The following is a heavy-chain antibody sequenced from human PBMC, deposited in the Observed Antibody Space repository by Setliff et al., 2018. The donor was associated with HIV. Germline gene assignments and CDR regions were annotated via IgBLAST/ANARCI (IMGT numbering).Heavy chain of an antibody. CDR2: IHPSGET. D-gene: IGHD2-15*01. Sequence: PSETLSLTCTVSGGSINYYYWSWIRQPPGKNPEYIGYIHPSGETYYSPSLMSRLTISLDTANNRFSLRLTSATAADTAIYYCARKAAEVSGGGMDVWGQGTTVTVSS. J-gene: IGHJ6*02. V-gene: IGHV4-4*08. CDR1: GGSINYYY. CDR3: ARKAAEVSGGGMDV.